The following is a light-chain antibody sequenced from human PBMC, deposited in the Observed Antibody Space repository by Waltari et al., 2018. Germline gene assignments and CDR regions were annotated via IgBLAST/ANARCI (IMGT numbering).Light chain of an antibody. J-gene: IGKJ5*01. CDR2: DAS. CDR1: QSVNNY. Sequence: ELLLTQSPDTLSLSPGERATLSCRATQSVNNYLAWYHQKPGQAPRLLVYDASKTATGSAARFRGSGTGTDSNLTISSIEPEDFAFYYCQCHSDQRIGITFGQGTRLEIK. V-gene: IGKV3-11*01. CDR3: QCHSDQRIGIT.